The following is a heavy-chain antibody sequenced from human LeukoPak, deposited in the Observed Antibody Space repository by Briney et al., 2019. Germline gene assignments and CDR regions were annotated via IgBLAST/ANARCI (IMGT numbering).Heavy chain of an antibody. V-gene: IGHV1-18*04. J-gene: IGHJ4*02. CDR3: ARVHCSGGSCYGGRLAGYFDY. Sequence: ASVKVSCKASGYTFTGYYMHWVRQAPGQGLEWMGWISAYNGNTNYAQKLQGRVTMTADTSTSTAYMELRSLRSDDTAVYYCARVHCSGGSCYGGRLAGYFDYWGQGTLVTVSS. CDR1: GYTFTGYY. D-gene: IGHD2-15*01. CDR2: ISAYNGNT.